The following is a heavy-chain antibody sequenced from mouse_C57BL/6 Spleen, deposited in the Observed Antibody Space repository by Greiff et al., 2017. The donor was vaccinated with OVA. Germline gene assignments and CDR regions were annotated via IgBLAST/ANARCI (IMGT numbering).Heavy chain of an antibody. CDR1: GFTFSDYG. J-gene: IGHJ4*01. V-gene: IGHV5-17*01. CDR3: ARRDYNAMDY. CDR2: ISSGSSTI. Sequence: DVMLVESGGGLVKPGGSLKLSCAASGFTFSDYGMHWVRQAPEKGLEWVAYISSGSSTIYYADTVKGRFTISRDNAKNTLFLQMTSLRSEDTAMYYCARRDYNAMDYWGQGTSVTVSS.